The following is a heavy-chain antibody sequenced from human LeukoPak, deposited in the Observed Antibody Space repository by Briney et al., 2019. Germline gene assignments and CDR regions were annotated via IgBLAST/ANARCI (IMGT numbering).Heavy chain of an antibody. CDR2: INPNSGGT. CDR3: ARDRNLAARRPRSWFDP. V-gene: IGHV1-2*02. Sequence: ASVKVSCKASGYTFTSNALGWVRQAPGQGLEWMGWINPNSGGTNYAQKFQGRVTMTRDTSISTAYMELSRLRSDDTAVYYCARDRNLAARRPRSWFDPWGQGTLVTVSS. J-gene: IGHJ5*02. D-gene: IGHD6-6*01. CDR1: GYTFTSNA.